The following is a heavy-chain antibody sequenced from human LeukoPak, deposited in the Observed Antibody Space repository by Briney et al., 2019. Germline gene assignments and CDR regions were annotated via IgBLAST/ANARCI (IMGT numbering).Heavy chain of an antibody. Sequence: PGGSLTLPCARSGFPFSIYVVLWVRQATGKGLKWVAVISYDGSNIYYADSVKGRFTIARDNSKNTLYLQMNSLRPEDTAVYYCAKKFPGAGTNGPDYWGQGTLVTVSS. CDR1: GFPFSIYV. V-gene: IGHV3-30*18. CDR3: AKKFPGAGTNGPDY. CDR2: ISYDGSNI. J-gene: IGHJ4*02. D-gene: IGHD4-17*01.